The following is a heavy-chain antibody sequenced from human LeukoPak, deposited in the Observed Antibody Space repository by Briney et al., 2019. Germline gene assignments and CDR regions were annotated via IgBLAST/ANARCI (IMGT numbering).Heavy chain of an antibody. CDR1: GFTFSSYW. J-gene: IGHJ4*02. CDR3: ARVARIMIFGVVIMVGGFDY. CDR2: IKQDGSEK. V-gene: IGHV3-7*01. Sequence: GGSLRLSCAASGFTFSSYWMSWVRQAPGKGLEWVANIKQDGSEKYYVDSVKGRFTISRDNAKNSLYLQMNSLRAEDTAVYYCARVARIMIFGVVIMVGGFDYWGQGTLVTVSS. D-gene: IGHD3-3*01.